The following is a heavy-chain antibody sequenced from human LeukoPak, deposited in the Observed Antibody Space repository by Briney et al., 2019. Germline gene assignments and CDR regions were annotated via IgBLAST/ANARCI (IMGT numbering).Heavy chain of an antibody. D-gene: IGHD5-18*01. CDR2: IKQDGSEK. CDR3: ARFSYGYTAADY. CDR1: GFIFSSYW. Sequence: PGGSLRLSCAASGFIFSSYWMSWVRQAPGKGLEWVANIKQDGSEKYYVDSVKGRFTISRDNAKNSLYLQMNSLRAEDTAVYYCARFSYGYTAADYWGQGTLVTVSS. J-gene: IGHJ4*02. V-gene: IGHV3-7*03.